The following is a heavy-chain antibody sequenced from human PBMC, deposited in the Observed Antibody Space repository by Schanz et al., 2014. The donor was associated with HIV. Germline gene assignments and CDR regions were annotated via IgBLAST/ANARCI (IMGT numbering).Heavy chain of an antibody. Sequence: QVQLVESGGGVVQPGKSLRLSCVASGFTFSSYGMHWVRQAPGKGLEWVAVIWYDGSNKYYADSVKGRFTISKDNSKNTLYLQMNSLRAEDTAVYYCALSRPSGHGGSWYFDLWGRGTLVAVSS. J-gene: IGHJ2*01. CDR1: GFTFSSYG. CDR3: ALSRPSGHGGSWYFDL. V-gene: IGHV3-33*01. D-gene: IGHD2-15*01. CDR2: IWYDGSNK.